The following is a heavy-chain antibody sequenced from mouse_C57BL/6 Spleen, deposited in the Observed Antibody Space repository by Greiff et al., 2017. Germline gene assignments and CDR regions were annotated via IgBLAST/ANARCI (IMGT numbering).Heavy chain of an antibody. CDR1: GYSFTGYY. Sequence: LQQSGPELVKPGASVKISCKASGYSFTGYYMNWVKQSPEKSLEWIGEINPSTGGTTYNQKFKAKATLTVDKSSSTAYMQLKSLTSEDSAVYYCAILGFDYWGQGTTLTVSS. V-gene: IGHV1-42*01. CDR3: AILGFDY. J-gene: IGHJ2*01. D-gene: IGHD1-1*01. CDR2: INPSTGGT.